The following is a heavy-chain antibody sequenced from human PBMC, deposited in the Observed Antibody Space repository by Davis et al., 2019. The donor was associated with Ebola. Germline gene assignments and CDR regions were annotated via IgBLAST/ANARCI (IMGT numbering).Heavy chain of an antibody. CDR2: IWYDGSNK. V-gene: IGHV3-33*01. Sequence: GESLKISCAASGFTFSSYGMHWVRQAPGKGLEWVAVIWYDGSNKYYADSVKGRFTISRDNSKNTLYLQMNSLRAEDTAVYYCARAPNYYGSGELTYWGQGTLVTVSS. D-gene: IGHD3-10*01. J-gene: IGHJ4*02. CDR3: ARAPNYYGSGELTY. CDR1: GFTFSSYG.